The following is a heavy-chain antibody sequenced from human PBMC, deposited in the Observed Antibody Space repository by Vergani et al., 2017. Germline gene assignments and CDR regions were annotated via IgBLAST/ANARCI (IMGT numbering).Heavy chain of an antibody. Sequence: EVQLVESGGGLVQPGGSLRLSCAASGFTFITYSMNWVRQAPGKGLEWVSYISSSSSTIYYADSVKGRFTISRDNAKKSLYLQMNSLRAEYTAVYYCARDMCSSTSCQNEYYYMDVWGKGTTVTVSS. V-gene: IGHV3-48*01. CDR2: ISSSSSTI. CDR3: ARDMCSSTSCQNEYYYMDV. CDR1: GFTFITYS. D-gene: IGHD2-2*01. J-gene: IGHJ6*03.